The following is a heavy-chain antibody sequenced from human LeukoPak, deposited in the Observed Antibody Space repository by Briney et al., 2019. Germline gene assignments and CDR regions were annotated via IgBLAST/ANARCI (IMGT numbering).Heavy chain of an antibody. Sequence: SQTLSLTCTVSGGSISSATNYWSWIRQPAGKGLEWIGRIYSSGRTHYSPSLKSRVAISVDTSKNRFSLRLSSVTAADTAVYYCARDLGGSYSSETWFDPWGQGTLVTVSS. CDR3: ARDLGGSYSSETWFDP. J-gene: IGHJ5*02. CDR2: IYSSGRT. D-gene: IGHD1-26*01. V-gene: IGHV4-61*02. CDR1: GGSISSATNY.